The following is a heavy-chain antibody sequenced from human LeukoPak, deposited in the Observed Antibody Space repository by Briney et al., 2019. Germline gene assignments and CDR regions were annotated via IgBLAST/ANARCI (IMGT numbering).Heavy chain of an antibody. CDR1: GGSFSGYY. Sequence: KPSETLSLTCAVYGGSFSGYYWSWIRQPPGKGLEWIGEINHSGSTNYNPSLKSRVTISVDTSKNQFSLKLSSVTAADTAVYYCARRLRFLEWLGRYGMDVWGQGTTVTVSS. CDR2: INHSGST. V-gene: IGHV4-34*01. J-gene: IGHJ6*02. CDR3: ARRLRFLEWLGRYGMDV. D-gene: IGHD3-3*01.